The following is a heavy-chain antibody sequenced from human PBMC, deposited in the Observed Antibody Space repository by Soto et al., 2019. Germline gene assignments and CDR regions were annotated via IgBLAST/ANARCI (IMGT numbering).Heavy chain of an antibody. CDR1: GFTFSTYA. CDR3: ARDVRNWYDSSGSVD. D-gene: IGHD3-22*01. V-gene: IGHV3-30-3*01. CDR2: ISYDGSNK. J-gene: IGHJ4*02. Sequence: QVQLVESGGGVVQPGTSLRLSCAASGFTFSTYALHWVRQAPGKGLQWVAVISYDGSNKYYADVLKERITISRDNSQNTLYVQMNSLRAEDTAVYYCARDVRNWYDSSGSVDWGQGTLVTVSS.